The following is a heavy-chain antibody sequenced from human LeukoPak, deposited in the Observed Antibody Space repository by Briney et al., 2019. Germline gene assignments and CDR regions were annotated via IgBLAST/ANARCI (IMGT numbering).Heavy chain of an antibody. CDR1: GGSSDGYW. CDR3: ARDYITSSWYGDWFDP. J-gene: IGHJ5*02. Sequence: SETLSLTCSVSGGSSDGYWWSWIRQPADRGLEWIGHIYSNGYTNHNPSLKSRVTMSLDKSKNHLSLSLTSLTAEDTAGYYCARDYITSSWYGDWFDPWGQGALVTVST. CDR2: IYSNGYT. V-gene: IGHV4-4*07. D-gene: IGHD6-13*01.